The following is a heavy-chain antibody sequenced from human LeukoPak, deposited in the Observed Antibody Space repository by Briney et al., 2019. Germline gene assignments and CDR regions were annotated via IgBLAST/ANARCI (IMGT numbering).Heavy chain of an antibody. J-gene: IGHJ4*02. CDR1: GFTYSIYD. V-gene: IGHV3-30*02. CDR3: AKYRLSFTMVRGSIDY. D-gene: IGHD3-10*01. Sequence: GGSLRLSCAASGFTYSIYDIHWVRQAPGKGLEWVAVIWYDGSNEYYADSVKGRFTISRDNSKNTLYLQMNSLRAEDTAVYYCAKYRLSFTMVRGSIDYWGQGTLVTVSS. CDR2: IWYDGSNE.